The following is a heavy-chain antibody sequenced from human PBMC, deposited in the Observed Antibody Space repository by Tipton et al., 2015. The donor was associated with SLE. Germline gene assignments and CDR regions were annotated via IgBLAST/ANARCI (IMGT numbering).Heavy chain of an antibody. J-gene: IGHJ4*02. CDR1: GFTFSDYY. D-gene: IGHD3-16*01. V-gene: IGHV3-11*03. Sequence: SLRLSCAASGFTFSDYYMSWIRQAPGKGLEWVSSISSSSSYIYYADSVKGRFTISRDNSKNTLYLQMNSLRAEDTAVYYCTRQGEWPQRDYWGQGTLVTVSS. CDR2: ISSSSSYI. CDR3: TRQGEWPQRDY.